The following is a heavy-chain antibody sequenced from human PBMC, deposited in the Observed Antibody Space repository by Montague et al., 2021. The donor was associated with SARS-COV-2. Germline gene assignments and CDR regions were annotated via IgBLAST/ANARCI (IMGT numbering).Heavy chain of an antibody. CDR2: IDWAGDK. CDR3: TRAGFGHYDAVDD. V-gene: IGHV2-70*13. D-gene: IGHD3-10*01. J-gene: IGHJ6*02. Sequence: PALGKPTQTLTLTCSFSGFSLSTTGMCISWIRQPPGKALEWLALIDWAGDKYYSTSLKSRLTISKDTSKDQVVLTMTKMDPVDTATYYCTRAGFGHYDAVDDWGQGTTVTVSS. CDR1: GFSLSTTGMC.